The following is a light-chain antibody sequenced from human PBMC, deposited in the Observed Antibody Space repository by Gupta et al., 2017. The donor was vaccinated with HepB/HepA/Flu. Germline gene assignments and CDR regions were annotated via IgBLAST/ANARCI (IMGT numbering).Light chain of an antibody. CDR3: QQSYSNLNSLT. CDR1: QSISSY. V-gene: IGKV1-39*01. Sequence: DIQMTQSPSSLSASVGDRVTITCRASQSISSYLNWYQQKPGKAPKLLIYAASSLQSGVTSRFSGSGAGTDFTLTISSLQPEDFATYYCQQSYSNLNSLTFGPGTKVDIK. J-gene: IGKJ3*01. CDR2: AAS.